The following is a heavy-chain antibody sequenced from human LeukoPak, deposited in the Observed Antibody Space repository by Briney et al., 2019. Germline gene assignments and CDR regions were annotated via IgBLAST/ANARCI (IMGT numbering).Heavy chain of an antibody. CDR2: INHSGST. D-gene: IGHD6-13*01. CDR3: ARSSSSWYGKNFDY. V-gene: IGHV4-34*01. J-gene: IGHJ4*02. Sequence: SETLSLTCAVYGGSFSGYYWSWIRQPPGKGLEWIGEINHSGSTNYNPSLKSRVTISVDTSKNQFSLKLSPVTAADTAVYYCARSSSSWYGKNFDYWGQGTLVTVSS. CDR1: GGSFSGYY.